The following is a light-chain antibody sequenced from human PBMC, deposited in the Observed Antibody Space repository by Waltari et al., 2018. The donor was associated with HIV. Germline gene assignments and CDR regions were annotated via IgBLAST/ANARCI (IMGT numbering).Light chain of an antibody. CDR3: QQYNNWPPLT. CDR1: QSVSSD. CDR2: GAS. Sequence: EIVMTQPPATLSVSPGERATLSCRASQSVSSDLAWYQQKPGQAPRLLSYGASTRATGIPARFSGSGSGTEFTLTISSLQSEDFAVYYCQQYNNWPPLTFGQGTKVEIK. J-gene: IGKJ1*01. V-gene: IGKV3-15*01.